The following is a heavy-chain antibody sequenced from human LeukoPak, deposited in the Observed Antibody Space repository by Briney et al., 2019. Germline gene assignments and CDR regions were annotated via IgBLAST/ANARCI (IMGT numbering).Heavy chain of an antibody. CDR2: ISGSGASI. CDR3: ARGLFFDY. CDR1: GFTFSGYA. J-gene: IGHJ4*02. V-gene: IGHV3-23*01. Sequence: GGSLRLSCEASGFTFSGYAMTWVRQAPGKGLEWVSGISGSGASIKYADSVKGRFTISRDNSKNTVYLQLNSLRADDTAVYYCARGLFFDYWGQGTLITVSS.